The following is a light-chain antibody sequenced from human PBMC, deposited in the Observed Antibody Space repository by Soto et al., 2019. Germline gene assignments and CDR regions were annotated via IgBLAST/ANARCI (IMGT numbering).Light chain of an antibody. J-gene: IGKJ1*01. CDR2: DAS. CDR3: QQYHSYWT. Sequence: DIQMTQSPSALSASVGDRVTITCRASQSISSWLAWYQQKPGTAPKLLIYDASSLESGVPSRFSGSGSGTEFTLTISSLQTDDFATYYCQQYHSYWTFGQGTKVEIK. V-gene: IGKV1-5*01. CDR1: QSISSW.